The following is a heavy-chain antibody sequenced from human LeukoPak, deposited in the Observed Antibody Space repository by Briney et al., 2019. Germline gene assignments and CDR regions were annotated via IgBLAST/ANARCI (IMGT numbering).Heavy chain of an antibody. CDR1: GFTFSNYW. Sequence: GGSLRLSCAVSGFTFSNYWMAWVRQAPGKGLEWVGFIRSKAYGGTTEYAASVKGRFTISRDDSKSIAYLQMNSLKTEDTAVYYCTRPRYSSSWYYFDYWGQGTLVTVSS. V-gene: IGHV3-49*04. D-gene: IGHD6-13*01. CDR3: TRPRYSSSWYYFDY. CDR2: IRSKAYGGTT. J-gene: IGHJ4*02.